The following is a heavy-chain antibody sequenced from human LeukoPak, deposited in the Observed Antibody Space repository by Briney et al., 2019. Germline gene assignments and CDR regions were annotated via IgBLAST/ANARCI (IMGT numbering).Heavy chain of an antibody. Sequence: GGSLRLSCAASGFTVSSNYMSWVRQAPGKGLEWVSVIYSGGSTYYADSVKGRFTISRDNSKNTLYLQMNSLRAEDTAVYYCARDRGRYSSGYFDYWGQGTLVTVSS. J-gene: IGHJ4*02. D-gene: IGHD6-25*01. CDR2: IYSGGST. CDR3: ARDRGRYSSGYFDY. CDR1: GFTVSSNY. V-gene: IGHV3-53*01.